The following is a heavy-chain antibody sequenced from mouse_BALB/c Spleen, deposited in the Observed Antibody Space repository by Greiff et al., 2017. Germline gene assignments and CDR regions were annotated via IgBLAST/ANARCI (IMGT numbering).Heavy chain of an antibody. V-gene: IGHV7-3*02. CDR3: ARDGEIYYDAMDY. CDR1: GFTFTDYY. Sequence: EGQGVESGGGLVQPGGSLRLSCATSGFTFTDYYMSWVRQPPGKALEWLGFIRNKANGYTTEYSASVKGRFTISRDNSQSILYLQMNTLRAEDSATYYCARDGEIYYDAMDYWGQGTSVTVSS. J-gene: IGHJ4*01. CDR2: IRNKANGYTT. D-gene: IGHD2-1*01.